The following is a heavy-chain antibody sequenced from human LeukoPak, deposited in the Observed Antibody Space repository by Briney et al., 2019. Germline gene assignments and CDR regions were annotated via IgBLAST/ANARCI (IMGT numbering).Heavy chain of an antibody. CDR2: ISYDGSNK. V-gene: IGHV3-30*18. CDR3: AKDMRAVAGPITLDY. CDR1: GFSFISYG. Sequence: PGRSLRLSCAASGFSFISYGMHWVRQAPGKGLEWVAVISYDGSNKYYADSVKGRFTISRDNAKNSLYLQMNSLTAEDTALYYCAKDMRAVAGPITLDYWGQGTLVTVSS. D-gene: IGHD6-19*01. J-gene: IGHJ4*02.